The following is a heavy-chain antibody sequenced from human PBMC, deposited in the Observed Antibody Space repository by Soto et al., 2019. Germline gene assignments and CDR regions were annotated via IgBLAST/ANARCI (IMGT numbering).Heavy chain of an antibody. D-gene: IGHD6-13*01. V-gene: IGHV3-30*04. Sequence: QVQLVESGGGVVQPGRSLRLSCAASGFTFTDYGLHWVRQAPDKGLEWVAVLLYNGYTQYYADSVKGRFTISGDNSKNTLYLQMDSLQPEDTAVYYCASAPKLSSWPYYFDYWGLGTLVAVSS. CDR3: ASAPKLSSWPYYFDY. J-gene: IGHJ4*02. CDR1: GFTFTDYG. CDR2: LLYNGYTQ.